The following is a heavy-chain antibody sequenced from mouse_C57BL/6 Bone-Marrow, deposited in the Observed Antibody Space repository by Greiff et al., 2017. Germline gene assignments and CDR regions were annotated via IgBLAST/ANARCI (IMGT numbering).Heavy chain of an antibody. Sequence: EVQRVESGPSLVRPSQTLSLTCTVTGFSINSDCYWIWIRQFPGNKLEYIGYTFYSGITYYNPSLESRTYITRDTSKNQFSLKLSSVTTEDTATYYCARDCYYGSSYDYWGQGTTLTVSS. CDR2: TFYSGIT. CDR3: ARDCYYGSSYDY. D-gene: IGHD1-1*01. V-gene: IGHV3-3*01. CDR1: GFSINSDCY. J-gene: IGHJ2*01.